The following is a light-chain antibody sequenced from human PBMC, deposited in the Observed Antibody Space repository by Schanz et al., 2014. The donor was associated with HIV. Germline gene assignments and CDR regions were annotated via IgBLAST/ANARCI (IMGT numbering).Light chain of an antibody. J-gene: IGKJ2*01. CDR2: GAS. Sequence: DIQMTQSPSSLSASVGDRVTITCRASQSISNYLNWYQVKPGKAPKLLIYGASSLQNGVPSRFSGSGSGTDFTLTISSLQPEDFAVYYCHQYGSSPPYTFGQGTKLEIK. CDR3: HQYGSSPPYT. CDR1: QSISNY. V-gene: IGKV1-39*01.